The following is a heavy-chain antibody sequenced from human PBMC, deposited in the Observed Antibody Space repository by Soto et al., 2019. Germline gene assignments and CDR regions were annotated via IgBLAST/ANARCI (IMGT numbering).Heavy chain of an antibody. Sequence: PGESLNISCRGSEYSFSSYWIGWVRQMPGEGLEWMGIIYPGDSDTRYSPSFQGQVTISADKSISTAYLQWSSLKASDTAMYYCARAEGTTGTKRPTGMDVWGQGTTVTVSS. CDR2: IYPGDSDT. CDR1: EYSFSSYW. D-gene: IGHD1-1*01. V-gene: IGHV5-51*01. CDR3: ARAEGTTGTKRPTGMDV. J-gene: IGHJ6*02.